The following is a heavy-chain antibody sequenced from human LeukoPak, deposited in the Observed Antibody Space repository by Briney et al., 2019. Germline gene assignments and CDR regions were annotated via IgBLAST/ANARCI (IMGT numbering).Heavy chain of an antibody. CDR3: AKVSGYTSGWYVDFDC. V-gene: IGHV3-23*01. CDR2: INGGGGST. CDR1: GFTFSTYA. D-gene: IGHD6-19*01. Sequence: GGSLSLSCAASGFTFSTYAMNWLRQAPGKGLEWVSGINGGGGSTYYADSVKGRFTISRDNSKNTLYLQMSSLRAEDTAVYYCAKVSGYTSGWYVDFDCWGQGSLVTVSS. J-gene: IGHJ4*02.